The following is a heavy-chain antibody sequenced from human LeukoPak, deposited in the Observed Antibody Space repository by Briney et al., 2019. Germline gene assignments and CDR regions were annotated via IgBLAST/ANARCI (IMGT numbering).Heavy chain of an antibody. CDR3: ARDLAPVDGSNYNWFDP. CDR1: GYTFTGYY. J-gene: IGHJ5*02. V-gene: IGHV1-2*02. Sequence: ASVKVSCKASGYTFTGYYMHWVRQAPGQGLEWMGWINPNSGGTNYAQKFQGRVTMTRDTSISTAYMELSRLRSDDTAVYYCARDLAPVDGSNYNWFDPWGQGTLVTVSS. D-gene: IGHD4-11*01. CDR2: INPNSGGT.